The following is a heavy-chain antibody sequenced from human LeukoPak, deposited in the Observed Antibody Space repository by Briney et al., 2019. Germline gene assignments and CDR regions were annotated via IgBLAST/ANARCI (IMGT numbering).Heavy chain of an antibody. D-gene: IGHD3-22*01. V-gene: IGHV3-48*04. J-gene: IGHJ4*02. CDR1: GFTFGTHP. CDR3: ARDFYDSSGYFDY. Sequence: GGSLRLSCAASGFTFGTHPMNWVRQAPGKGLEWVSYISSSGSTIYYADSVKGRFTISRDNAKNSLYLQMNSLRAEDTAVYYCARDFYDSSGYFDYWGQGTLVTVSS. CDR2: ISSSGSTI.